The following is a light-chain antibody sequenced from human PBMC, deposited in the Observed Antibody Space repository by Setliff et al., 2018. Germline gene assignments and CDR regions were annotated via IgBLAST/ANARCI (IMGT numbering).Light chain of an antibody. CDR3: CSYTGRSYV. CDR1: SSDLGGYNY. CDR2: DVS. J-gene: IGLJ1*01. Sequence: ALAQPRSVSGSPGQSVTISCTGTSSDLGGYNYVSWYQQHPGKAPKLMIYDVSKRPSGVFNRFSGSKSGNTASLTVSGLQAEDEADYYCCSYTGRSYVFGSGTKVTVL. V-gene: IGLV2-11*01.